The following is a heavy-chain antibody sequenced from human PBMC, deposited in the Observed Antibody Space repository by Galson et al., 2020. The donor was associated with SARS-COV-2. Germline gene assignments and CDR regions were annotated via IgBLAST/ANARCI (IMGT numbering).Heavy chain of an antibody. V-gene: IGHV3-48*03. CDR3: ASLSLRSLESLYIDY. CDR2: ISSSGRTI. D-gene: IGHD3-3*01. CDR1: GFTFRIYE. J-gene: IGHJ4*02. Sequence: TGGSLRLSCAASGFTFRIYEMNWVRQAPGKGLEWVAYISSSGRTIYYGDSVKGRFTISRDNAKNSLYLQMTSLRAEDTAVYYCASLSLRSLESLYIDYWGQGTLVTVSS.